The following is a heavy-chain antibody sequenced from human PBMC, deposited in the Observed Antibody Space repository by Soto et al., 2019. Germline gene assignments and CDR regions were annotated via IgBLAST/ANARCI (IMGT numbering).Heavy chain of an antibody. CDR3: AREVEYTSAFGISSSFDY. Sequence: LSLSCAASGFTLSSYAIHWVRQAPGKGLEWVTVISKGGSNLYFADSVKGRFTISRDNSKNTLYLQMNSLRSEDTAVYYCAREVEYTSAFGISSSFDYWGQGTLVTVSS. J-gene: IGHJ4*02. D-gene: IGHD6-19*01. CDR2: ISKGGSNL. CDR1: GFTLSSYA. V-gene: IGHV3-30-3*01.